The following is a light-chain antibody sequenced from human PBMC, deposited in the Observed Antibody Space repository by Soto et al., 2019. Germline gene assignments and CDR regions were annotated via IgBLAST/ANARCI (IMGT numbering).Light chain of an antibody. Sequence: DIQLTQSPSFLSASVGDRVTITCRASQGIFSYLMWYHQRPVKAPKVLIYAASVLQSGVPSRFSGSGSGTEFTLTISSLQPEDFGTYYCQHLDSPPRYTFGPGTKVEI. CDR1: QGIFSY. J-gene: IGKJ3*01. V-gene: IGKV1-9*01. CDR3: QHLDSPPRYT. CDR2: AAS.